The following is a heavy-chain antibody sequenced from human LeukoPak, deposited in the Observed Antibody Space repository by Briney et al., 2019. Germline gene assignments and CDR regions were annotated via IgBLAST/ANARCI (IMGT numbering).Heavy chain of an antibody. Sequence: GGSLRLSCAASGFTFSDYYMSWIRQAPGKGLEWVSYISSSGSTIYYADSVKGRFTISRDNAKNSLYLQMNSLRAEDTAVYYCAKASRKGVAVEVLGYWGQGTLVTVSS. CDR2: ISSSGSTI. CDR3: AKASRKGVAVEVLGY. D-gene: IGHD6-19*01. J-gene: IGHJ4*02. CDR1: GFTFSDYY. V-gene: IGHV3-11*01.